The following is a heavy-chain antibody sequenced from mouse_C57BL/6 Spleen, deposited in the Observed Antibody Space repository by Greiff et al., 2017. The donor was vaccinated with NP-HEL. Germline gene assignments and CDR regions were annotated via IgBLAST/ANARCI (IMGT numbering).Heavy chain of an antibody. CDR1: GFTFSDYG. CDR2: ISSGSSTI. CDR3: ARSGTGGFDY. J-gene: IGHJ2*01. V-gene: IGHV5-17*01. D-gene: IGHD4-1*01. Sequence: EVKLVESGGGLVKPGGSLKLSCAASGFTFSDYGMHWVRQAPEKGLEWVAYISSGSSTIYYADTVKGRFTISRDNAKNTLFLQMTSLRSEDTAMYYCARSGTGGFDYWGQGTTLTVSS.